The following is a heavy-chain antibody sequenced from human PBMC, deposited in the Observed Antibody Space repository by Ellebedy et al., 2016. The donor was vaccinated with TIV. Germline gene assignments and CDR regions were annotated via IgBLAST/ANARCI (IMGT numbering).Heavy chain of an antibody. V-gene: IGHV3-7*03. CDR1: GFTFSSYG. CDR2: IKQDGSEK. Sequence: GESLKISXAASGFTFSSYGMHWVRQAPGKGLEWVANIKQDGSEKYYVDSVKGRFTISRDNSKNSLYLQMNSLRTEDTALYYCAKGGSYGGNSQIDYWGQGTLVTVSS. J-gene: IGHJ4*02. D-gene: IGHD4-23*01. CDR3: AKGGSYGGNSQIDY.